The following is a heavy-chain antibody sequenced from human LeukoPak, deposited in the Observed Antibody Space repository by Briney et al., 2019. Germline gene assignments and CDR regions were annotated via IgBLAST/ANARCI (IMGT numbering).Heavy chain of an antibody. CDR1: GFTFSSYG. CDR2: ISYDGSNK. Sequence: GGPLRLSCAASGFTFSSYGMHWVRQAPGKGLEGVAVISYDGSNKYYAESVKSLFSISRDNSKNALYLQMNIRRAEDTAVYYCAKEGGDYNYYGMDVWGQGTTVTVSS. V-gene: IGHV3-30*18. D-gene: IGHD3-16*01. CDR3: AKEGGDYNYYGMDV. J-gene: IGHJ6*02.